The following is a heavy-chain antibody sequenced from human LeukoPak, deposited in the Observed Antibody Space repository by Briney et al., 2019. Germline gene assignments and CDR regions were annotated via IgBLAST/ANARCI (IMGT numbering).Heavy chain of an antibody. V-gene: IGHV3-66*01. D-gene: IGHD5-12*01. CDR1: GFTFSSYA. CDR2: IYSGGST. Sequence: GGSLRLSCAASGFTFSSYAMSWVRQAPGKGLEWVSVIYSGGSTYYADPVKGRFTISRDNSKNTLYLQMNSLRAEDTAVYYCARDRVRGGYSGYDPVGAFDIWGQGTMVTVSS. CDR3: ARDRVRGGYSGYDPVGAFDI. J-gene: IGHJ3*02.